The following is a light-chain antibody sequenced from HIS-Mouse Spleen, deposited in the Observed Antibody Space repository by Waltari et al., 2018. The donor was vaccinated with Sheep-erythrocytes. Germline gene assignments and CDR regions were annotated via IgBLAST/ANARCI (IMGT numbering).Light chain of an antibody. CDR2: SNN. CDR1: SSNIGSNT. V-gene: IGLV1-44*01. CDR3: AAWDDSLNGVV. J-gene: IGLJ2*01. Sequence: QSVLTQPPSASGTPGPRVTISCSGSSSNIGSNTVNWYQQLPGTAPKLLIYSNNQRPSGVPDRFSGSKSGTSASLAISGLQSEDEADYYCAAWDDSLNGVVFGGGTKLIVL.